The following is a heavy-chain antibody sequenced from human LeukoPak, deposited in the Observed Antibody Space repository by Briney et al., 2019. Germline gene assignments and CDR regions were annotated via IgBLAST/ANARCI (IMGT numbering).Heavy chain of an antibody. J-gene: IGHJ6*02. D-gene: IGHD5-24*01. CDR1: GYTFTSYY. Sequence: ASVKVSCKASGYTFTSYYMHRVRQAPGQGLEWMGIINPSGGSTSYAQKFQGRVTMTRDTSTSTVYMELSSLRSEDTAVYYCARDRPNRDGYNRPYYYYYGMDVWGQGTTVTVSS. CDR2: INPSGGST. V-gene: IGHV1-46*01. CDR3: ARDRPNRDGYNRPYYYYYGMDV.